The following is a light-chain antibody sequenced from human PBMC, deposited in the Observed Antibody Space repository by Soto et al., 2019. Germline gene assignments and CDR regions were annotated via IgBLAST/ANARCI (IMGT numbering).Light chain of an antibody. CDR1: SSNIGRYP. CDR2: TDF. CDR3: AEWDGGLNAWV. V-gene: IGLV1-44*01. Sequence: QSVLTQSPSASATPGQGVTISCSGSSSNIGRYPVNWFQQLPRSAPKLLIHTDFHRPSGVPARFSGSKSGTSASLDISGIQSEDEGDYYCAEWDGGLNAWVFGGGTKVTVL. J-gene: IGLJ3*02.